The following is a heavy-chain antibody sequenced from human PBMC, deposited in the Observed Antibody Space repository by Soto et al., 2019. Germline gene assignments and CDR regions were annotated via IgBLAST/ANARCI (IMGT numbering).Heavy chain of an antibody. V-gene: IGHV4-34*01. Sequence: SETLSLTCAVYGGSFSGYYWSWIRQPPGEGLEWIGEINHSGSTNYNPSLKSRVTISVDTSKNQFSLKLSSVTAADTAVYYCARGSSIAAHLDYYYGMDVWGQGTTVTVSS. CDR1: GGSFSGYY. CDR2: INHSGST. CDR3: ARGSSIAAHLDYYYGMDV. D-gene: IGHD6-6*01. J-gene: IGHJ6*02.